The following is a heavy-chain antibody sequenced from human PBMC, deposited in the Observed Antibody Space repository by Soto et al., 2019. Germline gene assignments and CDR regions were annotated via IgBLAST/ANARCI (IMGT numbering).Heavy chain of an antibody. Sequence: SETLSLTCAVYGGSFSGYYWSWIRQPPGKGLEWIGEINHSGSTNYNPSLKSRVTISVDTSKNQFSLKLSSVTAADTAVYYCARGRARSGWFHYYYMDVWGKGTTVTVSS. CDR2: INHSGST. V-gene: IGHV4-34*01. CDR3: ARGRARSGWFHYYYMDV. CDR1: GGSFSGYY. J-gene: IGHJ6*03. D-gene: IGHD3-3*01.